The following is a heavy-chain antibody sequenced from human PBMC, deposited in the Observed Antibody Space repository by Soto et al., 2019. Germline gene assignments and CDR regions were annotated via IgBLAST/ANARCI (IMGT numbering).Heavy chain of an antibody. J-gene: IGHJ4*02. D-gene: IGHD1-26*01. Sequence: QVQLVESGGGVVQPGRSLRLSCAASGFTFSNYGMHWVRQAPGKGLEWVTIIWYDGSSKYYADSVKGRFTISRDNSKNTLSLQMNSLRAEDTAVYYCASLKGSGGSYSPLDYWGQGTLVTVSS. CDR3: ASLKGSGGSYSPLDY. CDR2: IWYDGSSK. V-gene: IGHV3-33*01. CDR1: GFTFSNYG.